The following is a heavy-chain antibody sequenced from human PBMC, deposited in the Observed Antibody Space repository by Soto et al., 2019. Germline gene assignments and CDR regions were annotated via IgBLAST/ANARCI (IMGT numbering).Heavy chain of an antibody. V-gene: IGHV4-39*01. CDR3: AEDLTYCRGTSCYSYRQFDP. J-gene: IGHJ5*02. CDR2: IYYSGST. CDR1: GASISTSSRH. Sequence: SETLSLTCTVSGASISTSSRHWGWIRQPPGKGLEWIGSIYYSGSTYYNPSLKSRVTISVDTSKNQFSLKLSSVTAADTAVYYCAEDLTYCRGTSCYSYRQFDPWGQGSLVTVSS. D-gene: IGHD2-2*01.